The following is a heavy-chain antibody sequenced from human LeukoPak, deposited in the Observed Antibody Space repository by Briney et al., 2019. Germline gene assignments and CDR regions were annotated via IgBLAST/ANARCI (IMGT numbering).Heavy chain of an antibody. CDR3: ARVPDCISTSCYGEYYMDV. J-gene: IGHJ6*03. CDR1: GGSISSGDYY. CDR2: IYYSGST. V-gene: IGHV4-30-4*08. D-gene: IGHD2-2*01. Sequence: SETLSLTCTVSGGSISSGDYYWSWIRQPPGKGLEWIGYIYYSGSTYYNPSLKSRVTISVDTSENQFSLKLSSVTAADTAVYYCARVPDCISTSCYGEYYMDVWGKGTTVTVSS.